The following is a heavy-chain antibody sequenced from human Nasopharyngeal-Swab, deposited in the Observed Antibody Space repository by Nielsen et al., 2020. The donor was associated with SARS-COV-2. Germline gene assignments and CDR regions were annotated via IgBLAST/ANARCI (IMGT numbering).Heavy chain of an antibody. D-gene: IGHD7-27*01. CDR3: ARVRWGKYAYYFDY. Sequence: SETLSLTCTVSGGSISSGSYYWSWIRQPAGKGLEWIGRIYTSGSTNYNSSLKSRVTISVDTSKNQFSLKLSSVTAADTAVYYCARVRWGKYAYYFDYWGQGTLVTVSS. V-gene: IGHV4-61*02. CDR2: IYTSGST. J-gene: IGHJ4*02. CDR1: GGSISSGSYY.